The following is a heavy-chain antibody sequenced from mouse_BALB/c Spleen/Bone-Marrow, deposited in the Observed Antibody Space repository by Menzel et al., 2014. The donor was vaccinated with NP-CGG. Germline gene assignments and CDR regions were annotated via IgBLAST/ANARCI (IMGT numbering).Heavy chain of an antibody. J-gene: IGHJ3*01. Sequence: LQQSGAELVRSGASVKMSCKASGYTFTSYNMHWVKQTPGQGLEWIGYIYPGSGGTNYNQKFKGKATLTADTSSSTAYMQITSLTPEDSAVYFCARSGRQAWFPYWGQGTLVTVSA. D-gene: IGHD2-12*01. CDR1: GYTFTSYN. CDR3: ARSGRQAWFPY. V-gene: IGHV1-12*01. CDR2: IYPGSGGT.